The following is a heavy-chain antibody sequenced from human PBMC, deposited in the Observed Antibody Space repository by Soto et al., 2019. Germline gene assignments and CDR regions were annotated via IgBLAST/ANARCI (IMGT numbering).Heavy chain of an antibody. D-gene: IGHD3-3*01. CDR1: EFSLNTSGVG. J-gene: IGHJ4*02. CDR2: IYWDDDR. Sequence: QITLNESGPTVVRPTETLTLTCRFSEFSLNTSGVGVGWFRQSPGKAPEWLALIYWDDDRRYSASLKSRLTITKDTAKNQVVLTVSDVVPTYTATYYCAHRVLRTVFGLVTTTAIYFDFWCQGHPVAVSS. V-gene: IGHV2-5*02. CDR3: AHRVLRTVFGLVTTTAIYFDF.